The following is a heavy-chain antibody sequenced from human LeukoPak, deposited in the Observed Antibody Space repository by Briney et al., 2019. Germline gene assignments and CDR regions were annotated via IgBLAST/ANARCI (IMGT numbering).Heavy chain of an antibody. CDR2: ISSTSSDI. CDR3: ARDSRYSFDY. J-gene: IGHJ4*02. D-gene: IGHD6-25*01. Sequence: GGSLRLSCVASGFAFETYTMNWVRQAPGKGLEWVSFISSTSSDINYADSVRDRFTISRDNAKNSLFLQMDSLRVEDTAVYCCARDSRYSFDYWGQGSLVSVSS. V-gene: IGHV3-21*04. CDR1: GFAFETYT.